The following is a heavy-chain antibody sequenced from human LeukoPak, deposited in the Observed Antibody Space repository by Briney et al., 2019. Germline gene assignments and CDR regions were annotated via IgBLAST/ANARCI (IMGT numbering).Heavy chain of an antibody. J-gene: IGHJ5*02. CDR3: ARDFGIAAAEEYWFDP. V-gene: IGHV1-2*02. D-gene: IGHD6-13*01. CDR2: INPNSGGT. Sequence: APVKVSCKASGYTFTGYYMHWVRQAPGQGLEWMGWINPNSGGTNYAQKFQGRVTMTRDTSISTAYMELSRLRSDDTAVYYCARDFGIAAAEEYWFDPWGQGTLVTVSS. CDR1: GYTFTGYY.